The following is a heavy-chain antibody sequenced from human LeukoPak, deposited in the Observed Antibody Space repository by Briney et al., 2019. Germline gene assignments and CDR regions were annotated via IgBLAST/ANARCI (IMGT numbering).Heavy chain of an antibody. D-gene: IGHD3-16*02. V-gene: IGHV1-2*02. J-gene: IGHJ3*02. CDR2: INPNSGGT. Sequence: ASVKVSCKASGHTFTGYYMHWVRQAPGQGLEWMGWINPNSGGTNYAQKFQGRVTMTRDTSISTAYMELSRLRSDDTAVYYCARGLSERLGELSSKGDAFDIWGQGTMVTVSS. CDR1: GHTFTGYY. CDR3: ARGLSERLGELSSKGDAFDI.